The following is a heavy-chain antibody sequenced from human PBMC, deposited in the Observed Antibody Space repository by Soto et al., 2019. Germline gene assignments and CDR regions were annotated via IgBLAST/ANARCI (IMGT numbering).Heavy chain of an antibody. CDR2: ISAYNGNT. J-gene: IGHJ4*02. CDR1: GYTFTSYG. CDR3: ARVRVIRGVIPSHFGL. D-gene: IGHD3-10*01. Sequence: ASVKVSCKASGYTFTSYGISWARQAPGQGLEWMGWISAYNGNTNYAQKLQGRVTMTTDTSTSTAYMELRSLRSDDTAVYYCARVRVIRGVIPSHFGLWGQGTLVTVSS. V-gene: IGHV1-18*01.